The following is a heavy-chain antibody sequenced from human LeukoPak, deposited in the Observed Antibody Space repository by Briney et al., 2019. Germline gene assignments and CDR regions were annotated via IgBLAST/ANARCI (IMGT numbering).Heavy chain of an antibody. J-gene: IGHJ4*02. CDR1: GYTFTSYD. D-gene: IGHD3-3*01. Sequence: GASVTVSCKASGYTFTSYDINWVRQAPGQGLEWMGWMNPNSGNTGYAQKFQGRVTMTRNTSISTAYMELSSLRSEDTAVYYCARSNLRSGFTSPIRYWGQGTLVTVSS. CDR2: MNPNSGNT. CDR3: ARSNLRSGFTSPIRY. V-gene: IGHV1-8*01.